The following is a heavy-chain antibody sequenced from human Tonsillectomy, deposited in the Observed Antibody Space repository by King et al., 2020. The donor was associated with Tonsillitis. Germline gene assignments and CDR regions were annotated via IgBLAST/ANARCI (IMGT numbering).Heavy chain of an antibody. CDR3: AREWGYSTSTSCYEYYGMDV. CDR1: GYTFTSYG. J-gene: IGHJ6*02. Sequence: QLVQSGAEVKKPGASVKVSCKASGYTFTSYGISWVRQAHGQGLEWMGWISGYNGNRNYAQKLQGRVTMTTDTSTSTAYMELRSLRSDDTAVYYCAREWGYSTSTSCYEYYGMDVWGQGTTVTVSS. V-gene: IGHV1-18*04. CDR2: ISGYNGNR. D-gene: IGHD2-2*01.